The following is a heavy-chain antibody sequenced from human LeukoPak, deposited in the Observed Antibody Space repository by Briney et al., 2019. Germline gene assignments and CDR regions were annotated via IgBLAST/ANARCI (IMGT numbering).Heavy chain of an antibody. J-gene: IGHJ5*02. Sequence: GGSLRLSCAASGFTFSSYAMSWVRQAPGKGLEWVGRIKSKTDGGTTDYAAPVKGRFTISRDDSKNTLYLQMNSLKTEDTAVYYCTTKAAAGTLPWGQGTLVTVSS. V-gene: IGHV3-15*01. CDR1: GFTFSSYA. CDR3: TTKAAAGTLP. D-gene: IGHD6-13*01. CDR2: IKSKTDGGTT.